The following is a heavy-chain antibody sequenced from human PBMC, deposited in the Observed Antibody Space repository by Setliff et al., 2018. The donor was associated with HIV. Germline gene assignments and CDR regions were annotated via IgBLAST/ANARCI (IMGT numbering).Heavy chain of an antibody. D-gene: IGHD5-18*01. CDR2: ISTNGNTI. Sequence: GGSLRLSCAASGFTFSRFEMNWVRQAPGKGLEWVSYISTNGNTIYYADSVKGRFTISRDNAKDSLYLQMNTLRAEDTTVYYCASAYSHGPILHYWGQGTLVTVSS. CDR3: ASAYSHGPILHY. CDR1: GFTFSRFE. J-gene: IGHJ4*02. V-gene: IGHV3-48*03.